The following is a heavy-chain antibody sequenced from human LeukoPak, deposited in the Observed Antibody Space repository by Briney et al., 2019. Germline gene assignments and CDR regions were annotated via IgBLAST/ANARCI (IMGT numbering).Heavy chain of an antibody. J-gene: IGHJ5*02. CDR2: INPNSGGT. V-gene: IGHV1-2*02. CDR1: GYTFTGYF. CDR3: ARDVLELGNFDP. D-gene: IGHD1-7*01. Sequence: ASVKVSCKASGYTFTGYFMHWVRQAPGQGLEWMGWINPNSGGTNYAQKFQGRVTMTRGTSISTAYMELSRLRSDDTAVYYCARDVLELGNFDPWGQGTLVTVSS.